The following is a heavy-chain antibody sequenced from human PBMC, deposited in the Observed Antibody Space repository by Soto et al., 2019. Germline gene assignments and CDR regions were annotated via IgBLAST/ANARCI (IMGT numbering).Heavy chain of an antibody. J-gene: IGHJ5*02. D-gene: IGHD6-19*01. Sequence: ASVKVSCKASGYTFTSYGISWVRQAPGQGLEWMGWISAYNGNTNYAQKLQGRVTVTTDTSTSTAHMELRSLRSDDTAVYYCARGEKLPPPSSGWYWFDPWGQGTLVTVSS. CDR3: ARGEKLPPPSSGWYWFDP. CDR1: GYTFTSYG. V-gene: IGHV1-18*04. CDR2: ISAYNGNT.